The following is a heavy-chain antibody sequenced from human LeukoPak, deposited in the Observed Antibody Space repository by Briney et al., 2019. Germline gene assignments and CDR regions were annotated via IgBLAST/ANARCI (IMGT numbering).Heavy chain of an antibody. D-gene: IGHD5-18*01. CDR3: ARQTLYSYGQGNWFDP. J-gene: IGHJ5*02. CDR2: IYYSGST. V-gene: IGHV4-59*08. CDR1: GGSISSYY. Sequence: SETLSLTCTVSGGSISSYYWSWIRQPPGKGLEWIGYIYYSGSTNYNPSLKSRVTISVDTSKNQFSLKLSSVTAADTAVYYCARQTLYSYGQGNWFDPWGQGTLVTVSS.